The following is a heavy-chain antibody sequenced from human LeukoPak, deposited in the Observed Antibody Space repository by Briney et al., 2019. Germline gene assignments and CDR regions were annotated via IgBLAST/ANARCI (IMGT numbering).Heavy chain of an antibody. Sequence: ASVKVSCKASGYTFSSYGIIWVRQAPGQGLQWMGWVSPFNGNTDYAPKLQGRVTMTTDTSTTTAYMELRSLTSDDTAVYYCARRGGSYSHSDFWGQETLVTVSS. D-gene: IGHD1-26*01. CDR1: GYTFSSYG. CDR3: ARRGGSYSHSDF. V-gene: IGHV1-18*01. J-gene: IGHJ4*02. CDR2: VSPFNGNT.